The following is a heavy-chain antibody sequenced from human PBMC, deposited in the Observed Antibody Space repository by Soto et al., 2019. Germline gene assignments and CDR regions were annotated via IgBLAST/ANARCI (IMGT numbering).Heavy chain of an antibody. CDR2: FYYTGST. CDR1: VGSISGSY. J-gene: IGHJ4*01. D-gene: IGHD2-8*02. Sequence: PSADLALPGAVYVGSISGSYWSWIRQSPGKGLEWLGYFYYTGSTNYSPSLRSRVSISVDTSKNEFSLRLSSVTAADTAVYSCARSVEVPGAHIDYWG. V-gene: IGHV4-59*01. CDR3: ARSVEVPGAHIDY.